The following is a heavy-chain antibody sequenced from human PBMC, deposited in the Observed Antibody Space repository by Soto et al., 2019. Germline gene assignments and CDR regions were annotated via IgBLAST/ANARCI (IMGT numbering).Heavy chain of an antibody. CDR3: AKAADYGDYYYMDV. CDR2: ISGSGGST. CDR1: GFTFSSYA. J-gene: IGHJ6*03. V-gene: IGHV3-23*01. Sequence: GGSLRLSCAASGFTFSSYAMSWFRQAPGKGLEWVSAISGSGGSTYYADSVKGRFTISRDNSKNTLYLQMNSLRAEDTAVYYCAKAADYGDYYYMDVWGKGTTVTVSS. D-gene: IGHD4-17*01.